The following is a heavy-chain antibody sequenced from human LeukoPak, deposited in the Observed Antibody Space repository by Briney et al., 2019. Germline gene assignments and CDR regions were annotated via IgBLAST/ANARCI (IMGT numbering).Heavy chain of an antibody. Sequence: ASVKVSCKASGYTFTGYYMHWVRQAPGQGLEWMGWINPNSGGTNYVQKFQGRVTMTRDTSISTAYMELSRLRSDDTAVYYCARDWAAVAGTDYWGQGTLVTVSS. CDR2: INPNSGGT. CDR3: ARDWAAVAGTDY. V-gene: IGHV1-2*02. D-gene: IGHD6-19*01. J-gene: IGHJ4*02. CDR1: GYTFTGYY.